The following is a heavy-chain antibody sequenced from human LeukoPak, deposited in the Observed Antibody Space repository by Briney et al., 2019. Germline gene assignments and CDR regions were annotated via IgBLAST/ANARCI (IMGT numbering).Heavy chain of an antibody. CDR3: ATFSIAARLYYYYYYMDV. V-gene: IGHV1-69*01. CDR2: IIPIFGTA. J-gene: IGHJ6*03. Sequence: SVKVSCKASGGTFSSYAISWVRQAPGQGLEWMGGIIPIFGTANYAQKFQGRVTITADESTSTAYMELSSLRSEDTAVYYCATFSIAARLYYYYYYMDVWGKGTTVTVSS. CDR1: GGTFSSYA. D-gene: IGHD6-6*01.